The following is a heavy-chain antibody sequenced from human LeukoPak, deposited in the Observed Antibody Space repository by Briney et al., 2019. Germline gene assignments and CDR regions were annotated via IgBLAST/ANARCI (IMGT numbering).Heavy chain of an antibody. J-gene: IGHJ4*02. CDR3: ASQTIAAGRDY. CDR2: ISSSGSTI. V-gene: IGHV3-48*03. Sequence: PGGSLRLSXAASGFTFSSYEMNWVGQAPGKGLEWVSYISSSGSTIYYADSVKGRFTISRDNAKNSLYLQMNSLRAEDTAVYYCASQTIAAGRDYWGQGTLVTVSS. D-gene: IGHD6-6*01. CDR1: GFTFSSYE.